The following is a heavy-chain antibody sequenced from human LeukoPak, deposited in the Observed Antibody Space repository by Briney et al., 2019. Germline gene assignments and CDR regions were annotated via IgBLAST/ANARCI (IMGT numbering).Heavy chain of an antibody. V-gene: IGHV4-39*01. CDR3: ARNCSRTSCSGTFDI. CDR2: IYYSGST. J-gene: IGHJ3*02. Sequence: SETLSLTCTVSNVSISSSRYYWAWIRQPPGKGLEWIGSIYYSGSTHYNPSQKSRVTISVDTSKNQFFLRLSSGTAAGTAVYYCARNCSRTSCSGTFDIWGRGTMVTVSS. D-gene: IGHD2-2*01. CDR1: NVSISSSRYY.